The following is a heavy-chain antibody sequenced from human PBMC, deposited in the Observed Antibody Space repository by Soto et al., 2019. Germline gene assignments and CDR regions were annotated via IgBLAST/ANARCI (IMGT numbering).Heavy chain of an antibody. CDR1: GYTFTSYY. D-gene: IGHD6-6*01. V-gene: IGHV1-46*01. CDR2: INPSGGST. Sequence: GASVKVSCKASGYTFTSYYMHWVRQAPGQGLEWMGIINPSGGSTSYAQKFQGRVTMTRDTSTSTVYMELSSLRSEDTAVYYCARGELEYSSSYEPFDYWGKGTLVTVSS. J-gene: IGHJ4*02. CDR3: ARGELEYSSSYEPFDY.